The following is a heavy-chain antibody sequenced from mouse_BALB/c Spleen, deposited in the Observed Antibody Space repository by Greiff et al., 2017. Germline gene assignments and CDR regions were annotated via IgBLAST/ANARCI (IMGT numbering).Heavy chain of an antibody. Sequence: EVQLVESGGGLVKPGGSLKLSCAASGFTFSSYAMSWVRQTPEKRLEWVATISSGGSYTYYPDSVKGRFTISRDNAKNTLYLQMSSLRSEDTAMYYCARHVDYFDYWGQGTTLTVSS. J-gene: IGHJ2*01. CDR2: ISSGGSYT. V-gene: IGHV5-9-3*01. CDR3: ARHVDYFDY. CDR1: GFTFSSYA.